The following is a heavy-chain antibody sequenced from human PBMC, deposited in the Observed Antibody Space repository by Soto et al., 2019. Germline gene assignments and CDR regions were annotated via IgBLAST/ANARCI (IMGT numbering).Heavy chain of an antibody. J-gene: IGHJ6*02. Sequence: GGSLRLSCAASGFTFSSYWMHWVRQAPGKGLVWVSRINSDGSNTAYADSVKGRFTISRDNAKNTLYLQMNSLRAEDTAVYYCARPGLWSSSAQYYYYYGMDVWGQGTTVTVSS. CDR1: GFTFSSYW. D-gene: IGHD6-6*01. V-gene: IGHV3-74*01. CDR2: INSDGSNT. CDR3: ARPGLWSSSAQYYYYYGMDV.